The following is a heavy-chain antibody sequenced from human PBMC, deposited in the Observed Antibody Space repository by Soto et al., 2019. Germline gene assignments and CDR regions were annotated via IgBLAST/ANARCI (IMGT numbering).Heavy chain of an antibody. CDR3: AKVFSPELGNYFDY. J-gene: IGHJ4*02. D-gene: IGHD1-7*01. CDR2: ISNSFSEGNT. Sequence: XGSLTLSCGVSGFTVRNFARDWVRQSPGKGLEWVSAISNSFSEGNTHYADSVKGRFTISRDNDKNTVFLEMNSLRAEDTAVYYCAKVFSPELGNYFDYWGQGTLVTV. V-gene: IGHV3-23*01. CDR1: GFTVRNFA.